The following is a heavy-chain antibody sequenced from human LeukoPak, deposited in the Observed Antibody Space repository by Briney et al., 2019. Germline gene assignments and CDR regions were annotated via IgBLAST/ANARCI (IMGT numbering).Heavy chain of an antibody. D-gene: IGHD3-22*01. CDR1: GGSISSSSYY. CDR2: IYYNGST. Sequence: SETLSLTCTVSGGSISSSSYYWGWIRQPPGKGLEWIGSIYYNGSTYYNPPLKSRVTISVDTSKNQFSLKLSSVTAADTAVYYCAGGRLYYYDSSGYYGYWGQGTLVTVSS. J-gene: IGHJ4*02. CDR3: AGGRLYYYDSSGYYGY. V-gene: IGHV4-39*01.